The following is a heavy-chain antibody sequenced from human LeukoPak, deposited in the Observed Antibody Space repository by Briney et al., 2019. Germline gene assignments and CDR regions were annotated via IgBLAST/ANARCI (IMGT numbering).Heavy chain of an antibody. CDR2: IIPIFDTA. V-gene: IGHV1-69*13. CDR1: GGTFSSYA. CDR3: ASASDTEYSSSWYRPLDY. D-gene: IGHD6-13*01. J-gene: IGHJ4*02. Sequence: ASVKVSCKASGGTFSSYAISWVRQAPGQGLEWMGGIIPIFDTANYAQKFQGRVTITADESTSTAYMELSSLRSEDTAVYYCASASDTEYSSSWYRPLDYWGQGTLVTVSS.